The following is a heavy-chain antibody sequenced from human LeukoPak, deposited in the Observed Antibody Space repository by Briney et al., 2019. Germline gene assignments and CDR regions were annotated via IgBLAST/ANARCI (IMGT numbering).Heavy chain of an antibody. V-gene: IGHV4-59*01. CDR1: GGSISSYY. D-gene: IGHD3-9*01. CDR2: IYYSGST. Sequence: PSETLSLTCTVSGGSISSYYWSWIRQPPGKGLEWIGYIYYSGSTNYNPSLKSRVTISVDTSKNQFSLRLRSVTAADTAVYYCARDTDYDILTASIPYYGMDVWGQGTTVTVSS. CDR3: ARDTDYDILTASIPYYGMDV. J-gene: IGHJ6*02.